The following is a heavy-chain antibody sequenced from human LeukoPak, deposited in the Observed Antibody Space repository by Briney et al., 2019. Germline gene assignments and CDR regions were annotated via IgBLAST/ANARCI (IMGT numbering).Heavy chain of an antibody. V-gene: IGHV3-74*01. CDR1: GFTFSGHW. CDR3: AKIWLGRRRIVDLVSTGETDY. Sequence: GGSLRLSCAVSGFTFSGHWMFWVRQAPGKGLEWVSSDGSGTGYTDSVKGRFTISRDNSKNTLFLQMNSLRAEDAAVYYCAKIWLGRRRIVDLVSTGETDYWGQGTLVTVSS. CDR2: DGSGT. D-gene: IGHD5/OR15-5a*01. J-gene: IGHJ4*02.